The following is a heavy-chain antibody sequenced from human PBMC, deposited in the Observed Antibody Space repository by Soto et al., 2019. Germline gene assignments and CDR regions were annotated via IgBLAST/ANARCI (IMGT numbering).Heavy chain of an antibody. Sequence: EVQLLESGGGLVQPGGSLRLSCAASGFTFSSYAMSWVRQAPGKGLEWVSTISGSDGTAYHADSVKGRFTISRDNSKNTLSLPMNSLRAEDTALYYCARSDYCSTSCPLSVDAWGQGTTVTVSS. J-gene: IGHJ6*02. CDR3: ARSDYCSTSCPLSVDA. CDR2: ISGSDGTA. CDR1: GFTFSSYA. V-gene: IGHV3-23*01. D-gene: IGHD2-2*01.